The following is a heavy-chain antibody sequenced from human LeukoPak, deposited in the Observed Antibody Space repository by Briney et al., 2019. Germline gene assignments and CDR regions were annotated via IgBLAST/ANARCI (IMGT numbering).Heavy chain of an antibody. J-gene: IGHJ4*02. Sequence: GGSLRLSCAASGFTFSIYWMTWVRQAPGKGLEWVANIKQDGSDKHYVDSVKGRFTISRDNAKNSLFLQMDSLRDEDTAVYYCARERVCRSNSCYSTFDSWGQGTLVTVSS. V-gene: IGHV3-7*04. CDR1: GFTFSIYW. D-gene: IGHD2-2*02. CDR3: ARERVCRSNSCYSTFDS. CDR2: IKQDGSDK.